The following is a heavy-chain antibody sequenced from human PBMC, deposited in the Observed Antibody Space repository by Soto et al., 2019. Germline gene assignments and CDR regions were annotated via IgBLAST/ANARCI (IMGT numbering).Heavy chain of an antibody. CDR3: ARGPKRGNYFLSLFDF. V-gene: IGHV1-3*01. D-gene: IGHD3-10*01. CDR1: GYTFTNYA. CDR2: INAGNANT. J-gene: IGHJ4*02. Sequence: ASVKVSCKASGYTFTNYAVHWVRQAPGQKLEWMGWINAGNANTKYSQKFQDRVTITGDTFASTTYMDLSSLRSEDTAVYYCARGPKRGNYFLSLFDFGGQGTWDTVS.